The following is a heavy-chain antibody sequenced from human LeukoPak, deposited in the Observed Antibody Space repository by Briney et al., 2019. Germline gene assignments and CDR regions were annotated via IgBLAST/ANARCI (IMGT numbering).Heavy chain of an antibody. Sequence: GSSVKVSCKASGGTFSSYAISWVRQAPGQGLEWMGRIIPILGIANYAQKFQGRVTITADKSTSTAYMELSSLRSEDTAVYYCARVGLGSSAMAGAFDIWGQGTMVTVSS. D-gene: IGHD2-2*01. V-gene: IGHV1-69*04. CDR1: GGTFSSYA. CDR2: IIPILGIA. CDR3: ARVGLGSSAMAGAFDI. J-gene: IGHJ3*02.